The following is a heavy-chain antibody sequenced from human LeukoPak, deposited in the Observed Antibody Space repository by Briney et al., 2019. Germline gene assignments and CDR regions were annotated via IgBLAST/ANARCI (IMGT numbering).Heavy chain of an antibody. D-gene: IGHD3-22*01. Sequence: GGSLRLSCAASGFSFSTYAMTWVRRAPGKGLEWVSGISGSGGSPYYADSVKGRFTVSRDTSKNTLYLQMNSLRAEDTAVYYCAKAVYDSSGSFDFWGQGTLVTVSS. J-gene: IGHJ4*02. CDR3: AKAVYDSSGSFDF. CDR1: GFSFSTYA. V-gene: IGHV3-23*01. CDR2: ISGSGGSP.